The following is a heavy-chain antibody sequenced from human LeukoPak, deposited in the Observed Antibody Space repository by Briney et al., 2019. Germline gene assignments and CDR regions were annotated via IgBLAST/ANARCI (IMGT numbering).Heavy chain of an antibody. CDR1: GFRFDSFY. CDR3: ARSLIVASEDY. D-gene: IGHD3-22*01. Sequence: GGSPILSCAASGFRFDSFYMGWIRHVPGKGLDYIALISASGAVPYYAESVEGRFTISRDNAKNSVSLQMNSLSADDTAIYYCARSLIVASEDYWGQGTQVTVSS. V-gene: IGHV3-11*04. J-gene: IGHJ4*02. CDR2: ISASGAVP.